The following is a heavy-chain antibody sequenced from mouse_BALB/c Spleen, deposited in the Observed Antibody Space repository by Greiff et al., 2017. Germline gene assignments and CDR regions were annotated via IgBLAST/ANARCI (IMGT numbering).Heavy chain of an antibody. CDR3: ARRIYYGYDGAMDY. CDR2: ISSGGGST. D-gene: IGHD2-2*01. J-gene: IGHJ4*01. Sequence: EVQGVESGGGLVKPGGSLKLSCAASGFAFSSYDMSWVRQTPEKRLEWVAYISSGGGSTYYPDTVKGRFTISRDNAKNTLYLQMSSLKSEDTALYYCARRIYYGYDGAMDYWGQGTSVTVSS. CDR1: GFAFSSYD. V-gene: IGHV5-12-1*01.